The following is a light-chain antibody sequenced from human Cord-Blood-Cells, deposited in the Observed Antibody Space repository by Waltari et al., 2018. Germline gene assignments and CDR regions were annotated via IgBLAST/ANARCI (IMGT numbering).Light chain of an antibody. V-gene: IGLV2-23*01. CDR3: CSYAGSSTVV. CDR1: SSDVGSYNL. CDR2: EGS. Sequence: QSVLTQPAYVSGSPGQSITISCTGTSSDVGSYNLVSWYQQHPGKAPKLMIYEGSKRPSGVSNRFSGSKSGNTASLTISGLQAEDVADYYCCSYAGSSTVVFGGGTKLTVL. J-gene: IGLJ2*01.